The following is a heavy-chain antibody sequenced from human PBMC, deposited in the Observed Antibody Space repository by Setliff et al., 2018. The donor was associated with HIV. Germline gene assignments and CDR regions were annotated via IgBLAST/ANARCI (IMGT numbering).Heavy chain of an antibody. CDR1: GGTFSSYA. CDR3: ATNVWFGESYYYYGMDV. CDR2: VDPEDDKT. V-gene: IGHV1-69-2*01. J-gene: IGHJ6*02. Sequence: ASVKVSCKASGGTFSSYAISWVRQAPGKGLEWMGRVDPEDDKTIYAEKFQGRVTITADTSTDTAYMELSSLRSEDTAVYYCATNVWFGESYYYYGMDVWGQGTTVTVS. D-gene: IGHD3-10*01.